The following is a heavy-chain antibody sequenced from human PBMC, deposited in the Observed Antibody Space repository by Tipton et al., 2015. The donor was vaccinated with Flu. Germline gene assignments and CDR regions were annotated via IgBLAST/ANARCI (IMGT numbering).Heavy chain of an antibody. CDR3: ATLTGDDY. CDR1: GFTFSSYE. J-gene: IGHJ4*02. D-gene: IGHD7-27*01. V-gene: IGHV3-48*03. CDR2: ISSRGSTI. Sequence: LVKPGGGLVQPGESLRLSCAASGFTFSSYEMNWVRQAPGKGLEWLSYISSRGSTISYADSVRGRFTISRDNAKKSLYLQLNSLRAEDTAVYYCATLTGDDYWGQGDLVTVSS.